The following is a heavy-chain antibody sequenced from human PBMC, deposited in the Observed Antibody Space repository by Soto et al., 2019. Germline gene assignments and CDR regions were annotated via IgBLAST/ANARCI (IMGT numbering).Heavy chain of an antibody. Sequence: LRLSCTGSGFSFFSYAMSWVRQAPGKGLEWVSTISGSGGHTYYADSVKGRFVVSRDNDKNTVYLHMSSLTGEDTAVYFCAKIEMGWFAHWGQGTQVTVPQ. V-gene: IGHV3-23*01. D-gene: IGHD2-8*01. CDR2: ISGSGGHT. CDR1: GFSFFSYA. CDR3: AKIEMGWFAH. J-gene: IGHJ5*02.